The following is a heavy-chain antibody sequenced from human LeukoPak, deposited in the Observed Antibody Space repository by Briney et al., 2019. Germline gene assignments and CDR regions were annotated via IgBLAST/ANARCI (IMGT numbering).Heavy chain of an antibody. D-gene: IGHD6-6*01. CDR3: ARIGYSSSSLDL. Sequence: GGSLRLSCAASGFTFSNYWMTWVRQAPGRGLEWVANIKQDGSTKYYVDSLKGRLTISRDNARNSLYLQMDSLRVEDTAIYYCARIGYSSSSLDLWGQGTLVTVSS. V-gene: IGHV3-7*01. CDR1: GFTFSNYW. CDR2: IKQDGSTK. J-gene: IGHJ5*02.